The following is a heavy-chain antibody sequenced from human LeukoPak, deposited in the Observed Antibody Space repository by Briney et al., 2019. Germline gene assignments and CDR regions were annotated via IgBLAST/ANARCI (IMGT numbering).Heavy chain of an antibody. J-gene: IGHJ6*02. CDR2: IYSGDST. V-gene: IGHV3-66*01. D-gene: IGHD6-19*01. CDR1: GFTVSSNY. Sequence: GGSLRLSCAASGFTVSSNYMSWVRQAPGKGLEWVSVIYSGDSTYYADSVKGRFTISRDNSKNTLYLQMNSLRAEDTAVYYCARDGSRSAVAGRLYGMDVWGQGTTVTVSS. CDR3: ARDGSRSAVAGRLYGMDV.